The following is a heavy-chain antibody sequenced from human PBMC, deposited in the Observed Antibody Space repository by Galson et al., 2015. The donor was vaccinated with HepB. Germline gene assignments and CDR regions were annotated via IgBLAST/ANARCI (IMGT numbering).Heavy chain of an antibody. Sequence: QSGAEVKKPGESLRISCKASGYFFSTYWISWVRQMPGKGLEWMGIIHPGDSATRYSPSFQGRVTFSADKSIKTVYVQWSSLKASDTAIYFCARRRDEGASYFGMDVCGQGTAVTVS. V-gene: IGHV5-51*01. D-gene: IGHD1-26*01. CDR1: GYFFSTYW. CDR3: ARRRDEGASYFGMDV. J-gene: IGHJ6*02. CDR2: IHPGDSAT.